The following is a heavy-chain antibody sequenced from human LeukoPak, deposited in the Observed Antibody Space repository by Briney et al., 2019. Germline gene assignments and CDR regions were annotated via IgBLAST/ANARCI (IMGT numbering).Heavy chain of an antibody. D-gene: IGHD5-24*01. J-gene: IGHJ4*02. CDR2: ISYGGSNK. CDR3: AREDGYYFDY. V-gene: IGHV3-30*04. Sequence: GRSLRLSCAASGFTFSSYAMHWVRQAPGKGLEWVAVISYGGSNKYYADSVKGRFTISRDNSKNTLYLQMNSLRAEDTAVYYCAREDGYYFDYWGQGTLVTVSS. CDR1: GFTFSSYA.